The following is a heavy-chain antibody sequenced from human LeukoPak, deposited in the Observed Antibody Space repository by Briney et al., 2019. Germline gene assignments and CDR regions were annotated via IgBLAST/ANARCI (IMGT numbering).Heavy chain of an antibody. J-gene: IGHJ6*03. Sequence: ASVKVSCKASGYTFTGYYMHWVRQAPGQGLEWMGRINPNSGGTNYAQKFQGRVTMTRDTSISTAYMELSRLRSDDTAVYYCASAPYSSGYCDYYYYMDVWGKGTTVTVSS. V-gene: IGHV1-2*06. CDR3: ASAPYSSGYCDYYYYMDV. CDR2: INPNSGGT. D-gene: IGHD3-22*01. CDR1: GYTFTGYY.